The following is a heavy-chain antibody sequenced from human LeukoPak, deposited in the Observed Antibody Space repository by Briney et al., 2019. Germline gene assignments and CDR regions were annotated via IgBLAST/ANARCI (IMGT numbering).Heavy chain of an antibody. D-gene: IGHD6-6*01. CDR1: GGSFSGYY. Sequence: PSETLSLTCAVYGGSFSGYYWSWIRQPPGKGLEWIGEINHSGSTNYNPSLKSRVTISVDTSKNQFSLKLSSVTAADTAVYYCARIPNRSIAARLTMDVWGKGTTVTVSS. V-gene: IGHV4-34*01. CDR2: INHSGST. J-gene: IGHJ6*03. CDR3: ARIPNRSIAARLTMDV.